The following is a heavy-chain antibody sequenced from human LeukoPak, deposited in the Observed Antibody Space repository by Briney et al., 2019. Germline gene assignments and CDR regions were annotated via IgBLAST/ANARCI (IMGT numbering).Heavy chain of an antibody. J-gene: IGHJ4*02. CDR3: AKGPGILSGGFDS. D-gene: IGHD3-10*01. Sequence: SETLSLTCAVYSGSFSGYSWSWIRQPPGKGLEWIGEINHSGSTNYSPSLKSRVTISVDTSKNQFSLKLSSVTAADTAVYYCAKGPGILSGGFDSWGQGTLVTVSS. V-gene: IGHV4-34*01. CDR1: SGSFSGYS. CDR2: INHSGST.